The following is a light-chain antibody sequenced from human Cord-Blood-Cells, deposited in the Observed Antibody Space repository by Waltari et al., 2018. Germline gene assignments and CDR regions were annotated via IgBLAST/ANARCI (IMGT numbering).Light chain of an antibody. Sequence: EIVLTQSPVTRSLSPGELATLSCSASQSLSNSYLAWYQQKPGQAPRLLIYGASSRATGIPDRFSGSGSGTDFTLTISRLEPEDFAVYYCQQYGSSPITFGQGTRLEIK. CDR1: QSLSNSY. CDR2: GAS. J-gene: IGKJ5*01. CDR3: QQYGSSPIT. V-gene: IGKV3-20*01.